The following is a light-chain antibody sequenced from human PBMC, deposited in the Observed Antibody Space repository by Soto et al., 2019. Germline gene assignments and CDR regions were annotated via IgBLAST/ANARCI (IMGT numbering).Light chain of an antibody. V-gene: IGKV1-5*01. CDR2: DAS. J-gene: IGKJ1*01. Sequence: DIQMTQSPSSLSASVGDIVTITCRASQSVSSWLAWYQQKPGEAPKLLIYDASALPRGVPSRFSGSGSGTKFTLTIVSLQPDDFTTYYCQQDETCSGTFGPGTKVDVK. CDR3: QQDETCSGT. CDR1: QSVSSW.